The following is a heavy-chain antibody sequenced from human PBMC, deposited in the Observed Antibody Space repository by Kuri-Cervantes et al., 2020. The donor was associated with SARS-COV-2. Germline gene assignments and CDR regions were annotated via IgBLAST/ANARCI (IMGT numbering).Heavy chain of an antibody. Sequence: ASVKVSCKASGYTFTGYYMHWVRQAPGQGLEWMGWINPNSGGTNYAQKFQGRVTMTRDTSISTAYMELSRLRSEDTAVYYCATHAAIFGVVLPDYWGQGTLVTVSS. CDR2: INPNSGGT. CDR1: GYTFTGYY. V-gene: IGHV1-2*02. D-gene: IGHD3-3*01. J-gene: IGHJ4*02. CDR3: ATHAAIFGVVLPDY.